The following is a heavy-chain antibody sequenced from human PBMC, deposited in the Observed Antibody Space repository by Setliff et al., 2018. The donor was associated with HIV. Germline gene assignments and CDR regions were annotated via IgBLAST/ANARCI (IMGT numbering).Heavy chain of an antibody. V-gene: IGHV3-15*01. J-gene: IGHJ6*02. CDR1: GFTFSSYS. CDR3: AKDRWDSGGYYYYGMDV. CDR2: IKNRANGGTT. D-gene: IGHD3-10*01. Sequence: GGSLRLSCAASGFTFSSYSMNWVRQAPGKGLEWVARIKNRANGGTTHYAAPVNGRFTISRDDSKNTLYLQMNSLRAEDTAVYYCAKDRWDSGGYYYYGMDVWGQGTTVTVSS.